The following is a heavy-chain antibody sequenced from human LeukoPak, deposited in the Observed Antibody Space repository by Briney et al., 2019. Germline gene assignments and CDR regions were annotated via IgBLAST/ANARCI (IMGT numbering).Heavy chain of an antibody. CDR2: ISTYNGNT. CDR1: GYTFTSYG. V-gene: IGHV1-18*01. CDR3: ARDVDDSSGYYGNWFDP. D-gene: IGHD3-22*01. J-gene: IGHJ5*02. Sequence: ASVKVSCKASGYTFTSYGISWVRQASGQGLEWMGWISTYNGNTNYAQKLQGRVTMTTDTSTSTAYMELRSLRSDDTAVYYCARDVDDSSGYYGNWFDPWGQGTLVTVSS.